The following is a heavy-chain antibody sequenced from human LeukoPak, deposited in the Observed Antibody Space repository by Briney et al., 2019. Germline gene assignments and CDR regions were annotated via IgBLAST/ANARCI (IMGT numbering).Heavy chain of an antibody. J-gene: IGHJ4*02. Sequence: GASVKVSCKASGYTFTSYGISWVRQAPGQGLEWMGWISAYNGNTNYAQKLQGRVTMTTDTSTSTAYMELRSLRSDDTAVYYCARLESDYSTSWSDYWGQGTLVTVSS. CDR3: ARLESDYSTSWSDY. D-gene: IGHD6-13*01. CDR2: ISAYNGNT. CDR1: GYTFTSYG. V-gene: IGHV1-18*01.